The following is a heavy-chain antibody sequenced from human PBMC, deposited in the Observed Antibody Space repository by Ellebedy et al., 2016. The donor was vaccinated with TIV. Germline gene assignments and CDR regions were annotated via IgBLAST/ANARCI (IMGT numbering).Heavy chain of an antibody. D-gene: IGHD3-10*02. Sequence: GGSLRLSCAASQFTVSYNYMNWVRQAPGKGPEWVSAIYTDDSTYYADSVKGRFTISRDNSKNTLYLQMNSLRTEDTAVYYCARATFYDVDLSGWYFDLWGRGSLVTVSS. V-gene: IGHV3-66*01. CDR3: ARATFYDVDLSGWYFDL. J-gene: IGHJ2*01. CDR1: QFTVSYNY. CDR2: IYTDDST.